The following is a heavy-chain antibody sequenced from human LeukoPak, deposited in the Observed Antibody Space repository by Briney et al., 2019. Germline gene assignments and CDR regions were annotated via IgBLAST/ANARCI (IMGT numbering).Heavy chain of an antibody. J-gene: IGHJ4*02. Sequence: SETLSLTCTVSGGSITNSYWSWIRQPPGKGLEWIGHFHDSEGTNYNPSLKSRVSISLDTSKNQVSLWLNSVTAADTAVYYCARGDPSGRPGIGFDFWGQGALVSASS. CDR3: ARGDPSGRPGIGFDF. V-gene: IGHV4-59*01. D-gene: IGHD1-26*01. CDR2: FHDSEGT. CDR1: GGSITNSY.